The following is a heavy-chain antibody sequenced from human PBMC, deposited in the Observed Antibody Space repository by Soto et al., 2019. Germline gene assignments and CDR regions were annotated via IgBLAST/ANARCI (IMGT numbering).Heavy chain of an antibody. CDR3: VNERDSNSWPSRDV. J-gene: IGHJ6*02. CDR2: ISPNSGKI. CDR1: GYTFTRNG. D-gene: IGHD3-22*01. Sequence: ASVKVSCKASGYTFTRNGISWVRQAPGQGLEWMGWISPNSGKIKYAQKLQGRVIMTTDTSTSTAYMELRSLRSDDTAVYYCVNERDSNSWPSRDVWGPGTTVTVSS. V-gene: IGHV1-18*01.